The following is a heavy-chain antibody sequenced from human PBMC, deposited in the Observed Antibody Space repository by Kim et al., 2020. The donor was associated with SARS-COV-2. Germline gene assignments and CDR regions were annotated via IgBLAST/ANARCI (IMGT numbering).Heavy chain of an antibody. J-gene: IGHJ6*02. CDR3: ARAPSENYGRDV. V-gene: IGHV1-46*01. Sequence: ASVKVSCKSSGYTFTTYFIHWVRQAPGQGLEWMGIINPSGGSTTYAQKFQGRVTMTRDTSTRTVYMELSSLTSEDTAVYYCARAPSENYGRDVGGQGTTV. CDR1: GYTFTTYF. CDR2: INPSGGST.